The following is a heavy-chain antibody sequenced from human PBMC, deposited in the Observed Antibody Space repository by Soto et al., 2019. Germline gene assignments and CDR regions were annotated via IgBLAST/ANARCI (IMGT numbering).Heavy chain of an antibody. J-gene: IGHJ5*02. V-gene: IGHV1-46*01. Sequence: DSVQVSCKASGYTFTNCYMRWWRHAPGQGLEWMGVIHYSGATPTYAQKFQGRVTMARDTSASTVYVELNSLRAEDTAVYYCARDYHYYDSSGHNWFDPWGQGTLVTVSS. D-gene: IGHD3-22*01. CDR2: IHYSGATP. CDR3: ARDYHYYDSSGHNWFDP. CDR1: GYTFTNCY.